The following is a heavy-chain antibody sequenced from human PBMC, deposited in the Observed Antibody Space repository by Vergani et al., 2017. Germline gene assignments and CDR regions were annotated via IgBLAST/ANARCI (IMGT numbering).Heavy chain of an antibody. Sequence: EVQLVESGGGLVQPGGSLTLSCAASGFPFSSYDMHWVRQATGKGLEWVSAIGTAGDTYYPGSVQGRFTISRENAKNSFYLQMNSLRAGDTAMYYCARGPAAAEYFDLWGRGTLVTVSS. CDR1: GFPFSSYD. D-gene: IGHD6-13*01. J-gene: IGHJ2*01. CDR3: ARGPAAAEYFDL. CDR2: IGTAGDT. V-gene: IGHV3-13*01.